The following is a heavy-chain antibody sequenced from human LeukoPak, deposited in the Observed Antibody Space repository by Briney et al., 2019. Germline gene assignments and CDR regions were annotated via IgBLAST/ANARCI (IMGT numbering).Heavy chain of an antibody. V-gene: IGHV4-39*01. Sequence: GSLRLSCAASGFTFSSYAMSWVRQPPGKGLEWIGGIYYSGSTYYNPSLKSRVTISVDTSKNQFSLKLSSVTAADTAVYYCARGQPVLGSIFYFDYWGQGTLVTVSS. D-gene: IGHD3-10*01. J-gene: IGHJ4*02. CDR3: ARGQPVLGSIFYFDY. CDR2: IYYSGST. CDR1: GFTFSSYA.